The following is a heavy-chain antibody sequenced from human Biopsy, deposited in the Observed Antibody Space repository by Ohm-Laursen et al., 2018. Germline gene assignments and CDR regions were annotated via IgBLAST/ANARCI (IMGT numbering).Heavy chain of an antibody. D-gene: IGHD3-22*01. J-gene: IGHJ5*02. CDR2: IFYRGST. V-gene: IGHV4-39*01. CDR3: ARDYDTSGYYYVS. Sequence: SETLSLTCTVSGGSISNNNYYWGWIRQPPGKGLEWIGSIFYRGSTHYKPSLKSRVNIFVDTSKNQFSLKLKSVTAADTAVYYCARDYDTSGYYYVSWGQGTLVTVSS. CDR1: GGSISNNNYY.